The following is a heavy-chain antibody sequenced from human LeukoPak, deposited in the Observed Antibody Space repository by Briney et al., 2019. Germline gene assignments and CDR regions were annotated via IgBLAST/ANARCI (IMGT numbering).Heavy chain of an antibody. CDR1: GGSISSTSYS. Sequence: SETLSLTCTVSGGSISSTSYSWSWIRQPPGKGLEWIGYIYHSGSTYYNPSLKSRVTISVDRSKNQFSLKLSSVTAADTAVYYCARTKGSGAFDIWGQGTMVTVSS. CDR3: ARTKGSGAFDI. CDR2: IYHSGST. D-gene: IGHD2-8*01. V-gene: IGHV4-30-2*01. J-gene: IGHJ3*02.